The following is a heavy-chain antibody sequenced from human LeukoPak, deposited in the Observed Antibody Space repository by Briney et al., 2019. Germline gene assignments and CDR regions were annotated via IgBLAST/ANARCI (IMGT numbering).Heavy chain of an antibody. CDR3: ASFRGVMEAFGY. CDR1: GGSFSGCY. CDR2: INHSGST. Sequence: SETLSLTRAVYGGSFSGCYWSWIRQPPGKGPEWIGEINHSGSTNYNPSLKSRVTISVDTSKNQFSLKLSSVTAADTAVYYCASFRGVMEAFGYWGQGTLVTVSS. D-gene: IGHD3-10*01. V-gene: IGHV4-34*01. J-gene: IGHJ4*02.